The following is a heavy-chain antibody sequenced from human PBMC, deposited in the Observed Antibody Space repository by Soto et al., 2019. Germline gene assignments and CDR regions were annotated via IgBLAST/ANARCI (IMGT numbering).Heavy chain of an antibody. J-gene: IGHJ4*02. D-gene: IGHD5-18*01. CDR3: AKGGDTAMAVLDY. V-gene: IGHV3-30*18. CDR1: GFTFSSYG. CDR2: ISYDGSNK. Sequence: QVQLVESGGGVVQPGRSLRLSCAASGFTFSSYGMHWVRQAPGKGLEWVAVISYDGSNKYYADSVKGRFTISRDNSKNTLYLQMNSLRAEDTAVYYCAKGGDTAMAVLDYWGQGTLVTVSS.